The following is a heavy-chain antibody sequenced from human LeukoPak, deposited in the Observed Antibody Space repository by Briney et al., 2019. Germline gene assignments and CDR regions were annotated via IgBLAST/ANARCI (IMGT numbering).Heavy chain of an antibody. CDR3: ARVQAVAGHFDY. J-gene: IGHJ4*02. D-gene: IGHD6-19*01. CDR2: IYYSGST. CDR1: GGSISSYY. V-gene: IGHV4-59*01. Sequence: SETLSLTCTVSGGSISSYYWSWIRQPPGKGLEWIGYIYYSGSTNYNPSLKSRVTISVDTSKNQFSLKLGSVTAADTAVYYCARVQAVAGHFDYWGQGTLVTVSS.